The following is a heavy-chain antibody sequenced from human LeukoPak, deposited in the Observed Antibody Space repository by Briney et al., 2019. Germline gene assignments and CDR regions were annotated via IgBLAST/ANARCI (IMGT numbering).Heavy chain of an antibody. Sequence: SETLSLTCTVSGGSISSYYWSWIRQPPGKGLEWIGYIYYSGSTYYNPSLKSRVTISVDTSKNQFSLKLSSVTAADTAVYYCARVVPMYSSDWYDDYWGQGTLVTVSS. V-gene: IGHV4-59*04. D-gene: IGHD6-19*01. J-gene: IGHJ4*02. CDR2: IYYSGST. CDR1: GGSISSYY. CDR3: ARVVPMYSSDWYDDY.